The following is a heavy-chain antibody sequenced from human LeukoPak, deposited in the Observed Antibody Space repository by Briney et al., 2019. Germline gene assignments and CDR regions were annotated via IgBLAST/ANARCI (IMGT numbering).Heavy chain of an antibody. J-gene: IGHJ2*01. Sequence: PGGSLRLSCAASGFTFSSYGMHWVRQAPGKGLEWVAVISYDGSNKYYADSVKGRFTISRDNSKNTLYLQMNSLRAEDTAVYYCAKDRGYSGYDPDWYFDLWGRGTLVTVSS. CDR3: AKDRGYSGYDPDWYFDL. CDR2: ISYDGSNK. D-gene: IGHD5-12*01. V-gene: IGHV3-30*18. CDR1: GFTFSSYG.